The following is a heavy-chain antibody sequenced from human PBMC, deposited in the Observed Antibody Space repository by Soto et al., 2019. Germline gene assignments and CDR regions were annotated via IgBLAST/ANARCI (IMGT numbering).Heavy chain of an antibody. V-gene: IGHV3-66*01. CDR3: TREYDFWSGYFT. CDR2: ISRDGET. J-gene: IGHJ4*02. Sequence: EEQLVTSGGGLVQPGGSLRLSCAASGFTVRNNYISWVRQVPGKGLEWVSLISRDGETHYAESVKGRFTISSDFSRNTVFLQLNSLRVEDTATYHCTREYDFWSGYFTWGQGTVVTVSS. CDR1: GFTVRNNY. D-gene: IGHD3-3*01.